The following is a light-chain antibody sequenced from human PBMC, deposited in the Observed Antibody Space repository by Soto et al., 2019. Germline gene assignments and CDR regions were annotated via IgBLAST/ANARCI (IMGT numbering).Light chain of an antibody. Sequence: QSVLTQPPSASGTPGQRVTISCSGGSSNIGINTVNWYHQIAGTAPKLLIYGNSNRPSGVPDRFSGSKSGTSASLAINGLQAEDEAHYYCQSYDNSLSGSWVFGGGTKLTVL. J-gene: IGLJ3*02. CDR2: GNS. V-gene: IGLV1-44*01. CDR3: QSYDNSLSGSWV. CDR1: SSNIGINT.